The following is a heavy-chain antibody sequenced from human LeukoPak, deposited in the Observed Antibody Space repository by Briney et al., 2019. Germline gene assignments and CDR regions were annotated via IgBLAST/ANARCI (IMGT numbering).Heavy chain of an antibody. Sequence: IGEINHSGSTNYNPSLKSRVTISVDTSKNQFSLKLSSVTAADTAVYYCARGRQWLGPKIDYWGQGTLVTVSS. V-gene: IGHV4-34*01. CDR2: INHSGST. D-gene: IGHD6-19*01. CDR3: ARGRQWLGPKIDY. J-gene: IGHJ4*02.